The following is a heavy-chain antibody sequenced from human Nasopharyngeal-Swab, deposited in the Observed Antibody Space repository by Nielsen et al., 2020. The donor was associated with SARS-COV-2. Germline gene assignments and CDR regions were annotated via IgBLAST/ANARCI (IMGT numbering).Heavy chain of an antibody. D-gene: IGHD3-10*01. V-gene: IGHV1-24*01. CDR3: ATAPSFGEFYPKNNWFDP. J-gene: IGHJ5*02. CDR2: FDPEDGET. Sequence: ASVKVSCKVSGYTLTEFSMHWVRQAPGKGLERMGGFDPEDGETIYAQKFQGRVTMTEDTSTDTAYMELSSLRSEDTAVYYCATAPSFGEFYPKNNWFDPWGQGTLVTVSS. CDR1: GYTLTEFS.